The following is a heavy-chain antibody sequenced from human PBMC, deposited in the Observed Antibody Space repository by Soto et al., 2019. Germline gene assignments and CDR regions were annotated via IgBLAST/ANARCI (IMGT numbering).Heavy chain of an antibody. CDR1: GGTFSTYT. CDR2: IIPLFGTT. D-gene: IGHD3-16*01. Sequence: VHLVQSGAEVRQPGSSVKVSCKTSGGTFSTYTIYWVRQAPGQGLEWMGRIIPLFGTTKYAQNFQDRVTITAEESTSTNYLELSSLRAEDTAVYYCARRLDDRADEGFDVWSDGTAGTVSA. CDR3: ARRLDDRADEGFDV. V-gene: IGHV1-69*18. J-gene: IGHJ3*01.